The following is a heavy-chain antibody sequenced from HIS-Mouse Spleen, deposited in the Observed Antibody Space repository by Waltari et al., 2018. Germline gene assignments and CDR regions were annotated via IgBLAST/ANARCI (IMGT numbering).Heavy chain of an antibody. CDR1: GFTFSSYA. J-gene: IGHJ4*02. Sequence: QVQLVESGGGVVQPGRSLRLSCAASGFTFSSYAMHWVRQAPGKGLEWVAVISYDGSNKYYADSVKGRFTISRDNSKNTLYLQMNSLRAEDTAVYYCASCSGGSCYYFDYWGQGTLVTVSS. CDR2: ISYDGSNK. V-gene: IGHV3-30-3*01. D-gene: IGHD2-15*01. CDR3: ASCSGGSCYYFDY.